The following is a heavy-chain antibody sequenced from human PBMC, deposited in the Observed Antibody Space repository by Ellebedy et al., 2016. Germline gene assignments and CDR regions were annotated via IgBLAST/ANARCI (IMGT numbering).Heavy chain of an antibody. V-gene: IGHV4-34*01. Sequence: SETLSLTXAVYGGSFSSYYWSWIRQPPGPGLAWIGEINHSGSTNYNPSLTRRVTISVDTSKNQFSLKLSSVTAADTAVYYCARVGQRGGVVPAATSLSYGMDVWGQGTTVTVSS. J-gene: IGHJ6*02. CDR1: GGSFSSYY. D-gene: IGHD2-2*01. CDR2: INHSGST. CDR3: ARVGQRGGVVPAATSLSYGMDV.